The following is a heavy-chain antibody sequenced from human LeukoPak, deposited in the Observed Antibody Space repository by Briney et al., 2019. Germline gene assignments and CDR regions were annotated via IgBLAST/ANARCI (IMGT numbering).Heavy chain of an antibody. Sequence: SETLSLTCAVYGGSITGYYWSWIRQHPGKGLEWIGYIYYSGSTYYNPSLKSRVTISVDTSKNQFSLKLSSVTAADTAVYYCASGEGMATTWGQGTLVTVSS. J-gene: IGHJ5*02. D-gene: IGHD5-24*01. CDR1: GGSITGYY. CDR3: ASGEGMATT. CDR2: IYYSGST. V-gene: IGHV4-31*11.